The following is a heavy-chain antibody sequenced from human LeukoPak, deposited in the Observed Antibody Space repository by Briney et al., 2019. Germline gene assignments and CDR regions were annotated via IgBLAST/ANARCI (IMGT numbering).Heavy chain of an antibody. Sequence: SGPTLVNPTQTLTLTCTFSGFSLSTSGVGVGWIRQPPGKALEWLALIYWDDDKRYSPSLKSRLTITKDTSKNQVVLTMTNMDPVDTATYYCAHSGGGAGYSDSYYFDYWGQGTLVTVSS. D-gene: IGHD3-9*01. V-gene: IGHV2-5*02. CDR2: IYWDDDK. CDR3: AHSGGGAGYSDSYYFDY. J-gene: IGHJ4*02. CDR1: GFSLSTSGVG.